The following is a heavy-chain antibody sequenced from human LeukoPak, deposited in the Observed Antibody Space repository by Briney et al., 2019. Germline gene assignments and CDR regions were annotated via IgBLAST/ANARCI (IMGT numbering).Heavy chain of an antibody. Sequence: GASVKVSCKASGYTFTSYGISWVRQAPGQGLEWMGWIRVYNGNTEYAQKLQGRVTMTTDTSTNTAYMELRSLRSDDTAVYYCARGAGSHYWYFDLWGRGTLVTVSS. V-gene: IGHV1-18*01. CDR3: ARGAGSHYWYFDL. CDR1: GYTFTSYG. CDR2: IRVYNGNT. D-gene: IGHD1-1*01. J-gene: IGHJ2*01.